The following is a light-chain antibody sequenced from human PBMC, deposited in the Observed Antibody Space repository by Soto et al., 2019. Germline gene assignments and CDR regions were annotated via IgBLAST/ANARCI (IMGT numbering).Light chain of an antibody. CDR2: AAS. J-gene: IGKJ2*01. CDR1: QSIASY. CDR3: QQTSSSPYT. Sequence: DIQMTQSPSSLSASVGDRVTITCRTSQSIASYLNWYQQKPGKAPKLLIYAASTLQSGVPSRFSGSGSGIDFTLTISSLQPEYFATYYCQQTSSSPYTLGQGTNLETK. V-gene: IGKV1-39*01.